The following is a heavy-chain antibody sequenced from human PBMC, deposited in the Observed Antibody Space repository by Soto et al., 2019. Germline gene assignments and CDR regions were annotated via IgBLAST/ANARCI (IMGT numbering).Heavy chain of an antibody. D-gene: IGHD2-2*01. V-gene: IGHV1-18*04. CDR1: GYTFTSYG. J-gene: IGHJ6*02. Sequence: ASVKVSCKASGYTFTSYGISWVRQAPGQGLEWMGWISAYNGNTNYAQKLQGRVTMTTDTSTSTAYMELRSLRSDDTAVYYCARDIGVTAARWHLNYGMDVWGQGTKVTVYS. CDR3: ARDIGVTAARWHLNYGMDV. CDR2: ISAYNGNT.